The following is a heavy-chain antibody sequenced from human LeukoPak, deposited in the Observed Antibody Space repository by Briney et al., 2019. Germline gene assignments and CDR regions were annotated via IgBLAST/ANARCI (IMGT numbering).Heavy chain of an antibody. CDR3: ARVVGYSYGYGLYYFDY. CDR2: IYPGDSET. Sequence: GESLKISCKGSGYSFTSYWIGWVRQMPGKGLEWMGTIYPGDSETTYSPSFQGQVTISADKSISAAYLQWSGLKASDTAMYYCARVVGYSYGYGLYYFDYWGQGTLVTVSS. V-gene: IGHV5-51*01. CDR1: GYSFTSYW. D-gene: IGHD5-18*01. J-gene: IGHJ4*02.